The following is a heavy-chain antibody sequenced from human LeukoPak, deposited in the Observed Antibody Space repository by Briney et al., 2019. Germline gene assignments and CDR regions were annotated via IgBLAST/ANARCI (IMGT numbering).Heavy chain of an antibody. Sequence: GESLKISCQASGYSIVNYWIAWVRQMPGKGLEWVGIIYPDTSDTRYSPSFQGQVTISADKSISTAYLQWSSLKASDNGIYYCARLSDWADYWGQGTLVTVSS. J-gene: IGHJ4*02. V-gene: IGHV5-51*01. CDR2: IYPDTSDT. D-gene: IGHD2-21*02. CDR3: ARLSDWADY. CDR1: GYSIVNYW.